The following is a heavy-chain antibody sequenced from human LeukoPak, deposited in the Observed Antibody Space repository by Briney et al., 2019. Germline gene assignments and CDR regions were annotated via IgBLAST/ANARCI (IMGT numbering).Heavy chain of an antibody. Sequence: ASVKVSCKASRCTFTNYDINWVRQATGQGLEWMGWMNPNSGNTGYAQKFQGRVTMTRDTSISTAYMELNSLRSEDTAVYYCARVHYYDSKGNWFDPWGQGTLVTVSS. CDR3: ARVHYYDSKGNWFDP. CDR1: RCTFTNYD. CDR2: MNPNSGNT. V-gene: IGHV1-8*01. J-gene: IGHJ5*02. D-gene: IGHD3-22*01.